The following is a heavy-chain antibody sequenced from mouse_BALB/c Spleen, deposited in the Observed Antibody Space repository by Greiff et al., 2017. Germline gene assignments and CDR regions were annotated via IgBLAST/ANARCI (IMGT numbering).Heavy chain of an antibody. CDR1: GFTFSSFG. V-gene: IGHV5-17*02. Sequence: DVMLVESGGGLVQPGGSRKLSCAASGFTFSSFGMHWVRQAPEKGLEWVAYISSGSSTIYYADTVKGRFTISRDNPKNTLFLQMTSLRSEDTAMYDCARWGNPYAMDYWGQGTSVTVSS. CDR2: ISSGSSTI. CDR3: ARWGNPYAMDY. J-gene: IGHJ4*01. D-gene: IGHD2-1*01.